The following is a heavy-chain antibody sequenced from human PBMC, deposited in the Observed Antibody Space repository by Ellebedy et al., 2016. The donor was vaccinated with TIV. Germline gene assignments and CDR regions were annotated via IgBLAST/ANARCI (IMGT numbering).Heavy chain of an antibody. CDR2: IYYSGST. V-gene: IGHV4-59*08. D-gene: IGHD3-3*01. J-gene: IGHJ6*02. CDR3: ARHVQMEWLLSPVYGMDV. CDR1: GGSISSYY. Sequence: MPSETLSLTCTVSGGSISSYYWSWIRQPPGKGLEWIGCIYYSGSTNYNPSLKSRVPISVDTSKNQFSLKLSSVTAADTAVYYCARHVQMEWLLSPVYGMDVWGQGTTVTVSS.